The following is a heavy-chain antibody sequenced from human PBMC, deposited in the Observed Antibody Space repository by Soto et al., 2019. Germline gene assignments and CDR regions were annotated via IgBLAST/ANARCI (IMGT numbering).Heavy chain of an antibody. CDR1: GGSIGTYY. J-gene: IGHJ5*02. V-gene: IGHV4-59*01. D-gene: IGHD3-16*01. CDR2: VNYSGRT. CDR3: ARKPEGGGLHNWLDP. Sequence: SETLSLTCTVSGGSIGTYYWSWVRQPPGKGLEWIGFVNYSGRTQSNPSLKSRVTMSVDTSKNQFSLKLKSVTGADTAVYYCARKPEGGGLHNWLDPSGQGTLVTVSS.